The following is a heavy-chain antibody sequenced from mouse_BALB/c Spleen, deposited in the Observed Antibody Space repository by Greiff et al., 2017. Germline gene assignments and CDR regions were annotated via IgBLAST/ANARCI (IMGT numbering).Heavy chain of an antibody. D-gene: IGHD2-4*01. J-gene: IGHJ3*01. CDR3: ARNYDAWFAY. V-gene: IGHV14-3*02. CDR1: GFNIKDTY. CDR2: IDPANGNT. Sequence: DVKLQESGAELVKPGASVKLSCTASGFNIKDTYMHWVKQRPEQGLEWIGRIDPANGNTKYDPKFQGKATITADTSSNTAYLQLSSLTSEDTAVYYCARNYDAWFAYWGQGTLVTVSA.